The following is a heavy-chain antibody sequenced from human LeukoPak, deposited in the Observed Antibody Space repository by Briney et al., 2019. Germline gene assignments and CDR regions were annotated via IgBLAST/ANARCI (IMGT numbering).Heavy chain of an antibody. CDR2: INPNSGGT. CDR3: ARRRGYSSSWYWFDP. V-gene: IGHV1-2*02. Sequence: GASVKVSCKASGYTFTGYYIHWVRQAPGQGLEWMGWINPNSGGTNYAQKFQGRVTMTRDTSISTAYMELSRLRSDDTAVYYCARRRGYSSSWYWFDPWGQGTLVTVSS. J-gene: IGHJ5*02. D-gene: IGHD6-13*01. CDR1: GYTFTGYY.